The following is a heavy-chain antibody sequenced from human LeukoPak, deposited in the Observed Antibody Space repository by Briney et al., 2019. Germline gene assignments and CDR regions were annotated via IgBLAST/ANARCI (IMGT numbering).Heavy chain of an antibody. Sequence: PSETLSLTCTVSGGSISSYYWSWIRQPPGKGLEWIGYIYYSGSTNYNPSLKSRISISVDTSKNQFSLKLSSVTAADTAVYYCARAVFPYCSSTSCYHPFEDIWGQGTMVTVSS. CDR3: ARAVFPYCSSTSCYHPFEDI. D-gene: IGHD2-2*01. CDR1: GGSISSYY. CDR2: IYYSGST. J-gene: IGHJ3*02. V-gene: IGHV4-59*01.